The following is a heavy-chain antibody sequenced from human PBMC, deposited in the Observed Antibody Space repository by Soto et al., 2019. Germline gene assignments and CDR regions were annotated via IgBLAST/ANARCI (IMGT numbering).Heavy chain of an antibody. D-gene: IGHD3-22*01. CDR2: IYHGGST. CDR3: ARVGPWVPYYYDSSTYTFENWFDP. CDR1: DYSIIIGDC. V-gene: IGHV4-38-2*02. J-gene: IGHJ5*02. Sequence: SVTMSLTCTVSDYSIIIGDCWGLLRKPPGKGLEWIGSIYHGGSTYYNPSLNSRVTLSIDMTNNHVSLILNSVTAADTAVYYCARVGPWVPYYYDSSTYTFENWFDPWGQGTLVTVSS.